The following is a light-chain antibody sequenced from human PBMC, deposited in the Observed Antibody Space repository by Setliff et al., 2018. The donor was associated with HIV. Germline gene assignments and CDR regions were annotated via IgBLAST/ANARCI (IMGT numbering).Light chain of an antibody. Sequence: QSALTQPASVSGSPGQSITISCTGSSSDVGGYNYVSWYQQHPGKAPKLMIYDVSQRPSGVSDRFSGSKSGITASLTISGLQPEDESDYYCSSYTANSTVVFGGGTKVTVL. CDR1: SSDVGGYNY. J-gene: IGLJ3*02. CDR3: SSYTANSTVV. CDR2: DVS. V-gene: IGLV2-14*03.